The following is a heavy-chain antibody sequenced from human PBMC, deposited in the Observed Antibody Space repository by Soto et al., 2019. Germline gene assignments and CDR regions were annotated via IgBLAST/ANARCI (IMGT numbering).Heavy chain of an antibody. CDR3: AADRCKNDHFLGLSYYGMDV. CDR1: GFTFTSSA. CDR2: IVVGSGNT. Sequence: SVKVSCKASGFTFTSSAVQWVRQARGQRLEWIGWIVVGSGNTNYAQKFQERVTITRDMSTSTAYMELSSLRSEDTAVYYCAADRCKNDHFLGLSYYGMDVWGQGTTVTVSS. D-gene: IGHD3-16*01. V-gene: IGHV1-58*01. J-gene: IGHJ6*02.